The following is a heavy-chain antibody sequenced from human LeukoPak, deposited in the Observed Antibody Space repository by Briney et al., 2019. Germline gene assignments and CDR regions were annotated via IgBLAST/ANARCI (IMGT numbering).Heavy chain of an antibody. Sequence: GGSLRLSCAASGFTFNNYAMTWVRQAPGKGLEWVSAISGTGGTTYYADSVKGRFTISRDNSKNTLYLQMNSLRAEDTAVYYCAKDRWVYGSGRATDYWGQGTLVTVSS. V-gene: IGHV3-23*01. CDR1: GFTFNNYA. CDR3: AKDRWVYGSGRATDY. J-gene: IGHJ4*02. CDR2: ISGTGGTT. D-gene: IGHD3-10*01.